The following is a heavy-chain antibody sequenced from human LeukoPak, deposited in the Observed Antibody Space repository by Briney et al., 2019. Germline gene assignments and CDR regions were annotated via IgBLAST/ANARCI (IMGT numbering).Heavy chain of an antibody. J-gene: IGHJ4*02. Sequence: GGSLRLSCAASGFTFSSYSMTWVRQAPGKGLEWVANIKPDGTTKFYVDSVKGRFTISRDNALNSLYLQMNSLRAEDTAIYYCARSIPYGTTWYGRSDYWGQGTLVTVSS. CDR3: ARSIPYGTTWYGRSDY. D-gene: IGHD6-13*01. V-gene: IGHV3-7*03. CDR1: GFTFSSYS. CDR2: IKPDGTTK.